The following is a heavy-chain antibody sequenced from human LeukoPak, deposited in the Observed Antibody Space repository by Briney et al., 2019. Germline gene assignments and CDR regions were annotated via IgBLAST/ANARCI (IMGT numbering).Heavy chain of an antibody. CDR3: AKDWDTVPLGPCLPSY. CDR2: ISHDGTNK. V-gene: IGHV3-30*18. J-gene: IGHJ4*02. D-gene: IGHD5-18*01. CDR1: GFTFSSYG. Sequence: GGSLRLSCAASGFTFSSYGIHWVRQAPGKGLEWVAVISHDGTNKYYEDSVKGRFTISRDNSKNTLYFQMNSLRAEDTAVYYRAKDWDTVPLGPCLPSYLGQGTPVPVSP.